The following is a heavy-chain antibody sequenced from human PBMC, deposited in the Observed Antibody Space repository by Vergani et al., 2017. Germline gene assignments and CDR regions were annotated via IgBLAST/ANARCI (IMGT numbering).Heavy chain of an antibody. D-gene: IGHD3-10*01. CDR3: ARHYYGSGRDYGMDV. V-gene: IGHV5-51*01. CDR2: IYPGDSDT. Sequence: EVQLVQSGAEVKKPGESLRISCKGSGYSFTSYWIGWVRQMPGKGLEWMGIIYPGDSDTRYSPSFQGQVTISADKSISTAYLQWSSLKASDTAMYYCARHYYGSGRDYGMDVWGQGTTVTVSS. CDR1: GYSFTSYW. J-gene: IGHJ6*02.